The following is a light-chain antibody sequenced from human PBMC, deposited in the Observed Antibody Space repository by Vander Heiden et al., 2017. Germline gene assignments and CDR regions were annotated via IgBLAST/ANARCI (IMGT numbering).Light chain of an antibody. V-gene: IGLV2-14*01. CDR1: GSDIGGYSY. CDR2: DVD. J-gene: IGLJ1*01. Sequence: QSALTHPASVSGSPGLSITISCTGTGSDIGGYSYVSWYQRHPGKAPKLIIYDVDSRPSGVSNRFSGSKPGKTASLTISGLQAEDEAEYYCSSYTTSGTFPYVFGAGTQVTVL. CDR3: SSYTTSGTFPYV.